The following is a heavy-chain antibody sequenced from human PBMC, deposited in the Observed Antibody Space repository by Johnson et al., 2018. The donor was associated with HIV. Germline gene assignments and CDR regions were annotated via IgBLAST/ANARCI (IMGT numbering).Heavy chain of an antibody. CDR1: GFTFSSYA. CDR2: ISYDGSNK. V-gene: IGHV3-30*04. D-gene: IGHD4-17*01. CDR3: ARDGGMTTVTRGAFDI. J-gene: IGHJ3*02. Sequence: QVQLLESGGGVVQPGRSLRLSCAASGFTFSSYAMHWVRQAPGKGLEWLAFISYDGSNKYYADSVKGRFTISRDNSKSTLSLQMNSLRAEDTAVYYCARDGGMTTVTRGAFDIWGQGTMVTVSS.